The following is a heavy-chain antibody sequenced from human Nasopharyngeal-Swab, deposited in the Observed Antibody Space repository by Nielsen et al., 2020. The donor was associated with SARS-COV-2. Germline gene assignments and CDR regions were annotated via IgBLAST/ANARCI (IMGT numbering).Heavy chain of an antibody. CDR3: AKFGGDCSDRSCSTSDYYHSGMDV. CDR2: IYASGLS. D-gene: IGHD2-15*01. V-gene: IGHV3-53*01. CDR1: GFSVNRQY. J-gene: IGHJ6*02. Sequence: GESLKIFCAASGFSVNRQYIRWVRQAPGKGLEWVSVIYASGLSYYADSVKGRFTISRDNSKNTLNLQMNRVSAENTAIYYCAKFGGDCSDRSCSTSDYYHSGMDVWGQGTTVTVSS.